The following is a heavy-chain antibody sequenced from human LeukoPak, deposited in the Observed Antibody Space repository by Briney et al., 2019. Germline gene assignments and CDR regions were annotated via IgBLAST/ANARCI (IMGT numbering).Heavy chain of an antibody. CDR2: INQAGSEE. D-gene: IGHD3-10*01. Sequence: PGGPLRLSCAVSGFPISSIWVGWVRQAPGKGLEGVANINQAGSEEYYVESERGRFFISRDNAENSLYLQMNSLTAEDTAVYYCAWMPGRYFHSWGQGTLVTVSS. J-gene: IGHJ4*02. V-gene: IGHV3-7*04. CDR3: AWMPGRYFHS. CDR1: GFPISSIW.